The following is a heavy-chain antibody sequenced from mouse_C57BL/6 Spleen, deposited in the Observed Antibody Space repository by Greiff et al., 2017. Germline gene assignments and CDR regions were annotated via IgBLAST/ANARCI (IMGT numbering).Heavy chain of an antibody. V-gene: IGHV1-76*01. CDR1: GYTFTDYY. CDR2: IYPGSGNT. J-gene: IGHJ4*01. D-gene: IGHD4-1*01. CDR3: ARSLGRDAMDY. Sequence: QVQLQQSGAELVRPGASVKLSCKASGYTFTDYYINWVKQRPGQGLEWIARIYPGSGNTYYNEKFKGKATLTAEKSSSTAYMQLSSLTSEDSAVYFWARSLGRDAMDYWGQGTSVTVSS.